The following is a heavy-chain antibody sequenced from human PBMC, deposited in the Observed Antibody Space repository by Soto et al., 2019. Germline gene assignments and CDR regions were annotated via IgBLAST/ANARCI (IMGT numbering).Heavy chain of an antibody. CDR2: MNPNSGNT. V-gene: IGHV1-8*01. J-gene: IGHJ6*02. D-gene: IGHD2-15*01. CDR1: GYTFTSYD. Sequence: GASVKVSCKASGYTFTSYDINWVRQATGQGLEWMGWMNPNSGNTGYAQKFQGRVTMTRNTSISTAYMELSSLRSEDTAVYYCARGLKPYCTNGVCYSRRYCSGGSCYFPLNYYYGMDVWG. CDR3: ARGLKPYCTNGVCYSRRYCSGGSCYFPLNYYYGMDV.